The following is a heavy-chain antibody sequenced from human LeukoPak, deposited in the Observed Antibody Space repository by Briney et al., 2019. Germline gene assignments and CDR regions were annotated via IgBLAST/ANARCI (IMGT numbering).Heavy chain of an antibody. CDR3: AREHDSSGYYQVDY. J-gene: IGHJ4*02. Sequence: PSQTLSLTCTVSGGSISSGDYYWSWIRQPPGKGLEWIGYIYYSGSTYYNPSLKSRVTISVDTSKNQFSLKLSSVTAADTAVHYCAREHDSSGYYQVDYWGQGTLVTVSS. CDR2: IYYSGST. CDR1: GGSISSGDYY. D-gene: IGHD3-22*01. V-gene: IGHV4-30-4*08.